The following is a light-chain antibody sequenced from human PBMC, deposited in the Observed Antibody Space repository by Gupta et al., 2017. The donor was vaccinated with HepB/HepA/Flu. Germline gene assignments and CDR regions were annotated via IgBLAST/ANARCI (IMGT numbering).Light chain of an antibody. Sequence: EIALTQSPATLSLSPGERATLSCSASQSVSIYLAWYQQKPGQAPRLLIYDASNRATGIPARFSGSGSWTDFSLTISSLEPEDFAVYYCQQRSNWPPAITFGQGTRLEIK. J-gene: IGKJ5*01. CDR3: QQRSNWPPAIT. CDR2: DAS. V-gene: IGKV3-11*01. CDR1: QSVSIY.